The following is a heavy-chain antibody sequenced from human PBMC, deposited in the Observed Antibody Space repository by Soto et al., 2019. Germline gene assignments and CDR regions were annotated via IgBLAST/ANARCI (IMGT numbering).Heavy chain of an antibody. CDR1: EYSCISYW. D-gene: IGHD6-13*01. V-gene: IGHV5-51*01. J-gene: IGHJ4*02. CDR3: ARQQDSSSSKVFGY. CDR2: IYPGDSDT. Sequence: SIKIYCKGAEYSCISYWRGWVSQMPGKGLEWMGIIYPGDSDTRYSPSFQGQVTISADKSISTAYLQWSSLKASDTAMYYCARQQDSSSSKVFGYWGQGTLVTVSS.